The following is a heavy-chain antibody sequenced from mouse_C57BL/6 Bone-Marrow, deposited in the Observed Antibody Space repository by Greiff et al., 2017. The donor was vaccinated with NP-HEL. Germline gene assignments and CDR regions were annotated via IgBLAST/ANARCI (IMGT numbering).Heavy chain of an antibody. Sequence: QVQLQQPGAELVKPGASVKLSCKASGYTFTSYWMHWVKQRPGQGLEWIGMIHPNSGSTNYNEKFKSKATLTVDKSSSTAYMQLSSLTSEDSAVYYCARPGSIRVVARVYFDYWGQGTTLTVSS. V-gene: IGHV1-64*01. J-gene: IGHJ2*01. CDR3: ARPGSIRVVARVYFDY. D-gene: IGHD1-1*01. CDR1: GYTFTSYW. CDR2: IHPNSGST.